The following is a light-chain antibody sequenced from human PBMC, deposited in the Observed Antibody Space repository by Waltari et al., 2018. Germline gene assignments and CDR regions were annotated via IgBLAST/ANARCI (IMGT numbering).Light chain of an antibody. J-gene: IGKJ2*01. CDR1: QSVSSSY. V-gene: IGKV3-20*01. CDR2: GAS. CDR3: QQYGSSPGYT. Sequence: EIVLTQSPGTLSLSPGERATLSCRASQSVSSSYLAWHQQKPGQAPRLLIYGASSRATGIPDRFSGSGSGTDFTLTISRLEPEDFAVYYCQQYGSSPGYTFGQGTKLGIK.